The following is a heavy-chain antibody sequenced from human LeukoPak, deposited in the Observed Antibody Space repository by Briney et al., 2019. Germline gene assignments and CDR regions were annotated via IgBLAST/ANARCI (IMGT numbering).Heavy chain of an antibody. V-gene: IGHV1-69*13. J-gene: IGHJ5*02. CDR1: GGTFSSYA. CDR3: ARGHCTNGVCSTYGWFDP. CDR2: IIPIFGTA. Sequence: VASVKVSCTASGGTFSSYAISWVRPAPGQGLEWMGGIIPIFGTANYAQKFQGRVTITADESTSTAYMELSSLRSEDTAVYYCARGHCTNGVCSTYGWFDPWGQGTLVTVSS. D-gene: IGHD2-8*01.